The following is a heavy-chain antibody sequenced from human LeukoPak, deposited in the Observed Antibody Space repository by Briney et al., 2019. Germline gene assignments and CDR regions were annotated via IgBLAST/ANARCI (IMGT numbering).Heavy chain of an antibody. CDR1: GFTFSSHW. D-gene: IGHD6-25*01. V-gene: IGHV3-74*01. CDR3: AREVFEGQRQSDAFDV. CDR2: VNGPGDWT. J-gene: IGHJ3*01. Sequence: GGSLRLSCAASGFTFSSHWMHWVRQALGEGLVWVSRVNGPGDWTHYADSVRGRFIISRDNAENTISLQMNNLRAEDTAVYFCAREVFEGQRQSDAFDVWGQGTMVTVSS.